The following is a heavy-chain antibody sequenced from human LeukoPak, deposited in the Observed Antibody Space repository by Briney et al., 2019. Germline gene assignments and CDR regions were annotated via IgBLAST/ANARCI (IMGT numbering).Heavy chain of an antibody. Sequence: GGSLRLSCAASGFTFSSYEMNWVRQAPGKGLEWVSYISSSGSTIYYADSVKGRFTISRDNAKNTLYLQMNSLRTEDTAVYYCARGDKQLAFNRNKGGFDPWGQGTLVTVSS. V-gene: IGHV3-48*03. CDR3: ARGDKQLAFNRNKGGFDP. CDR2: ISSSGSTI. J-gene: IGHJ5*02. D-gene: IGHD1-1*01. CDR1: GFTFSSYE.